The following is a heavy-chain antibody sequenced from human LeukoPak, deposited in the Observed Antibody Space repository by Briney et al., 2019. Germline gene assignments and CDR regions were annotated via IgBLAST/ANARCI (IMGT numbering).Heavy chain of an antibody. Sequence: ASVKVSCKASGYTFTSYGISWVRQAPGQGLEWMGWISAYNGNTDYAQKLQGRVTMTTDTSTSTAYMELRSLRSDDPAVYYCARDPQDIVVVPAAIRGSSWFDPWGQGTLVTVSS. V-gene: IGHV1-18*01. D-gene: IGHD2-2*02. CDR3: ARDPQDIVVVPAAIRGSSWFDP. CDR1: GYTFTSYG. CDR2: ISAYNGNT. J-gene: IGHJ5*02.